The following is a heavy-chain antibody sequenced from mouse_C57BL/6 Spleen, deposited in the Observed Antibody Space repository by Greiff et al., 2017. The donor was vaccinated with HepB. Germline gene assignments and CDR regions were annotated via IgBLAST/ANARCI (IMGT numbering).Heavy chain of an antibody. CDR1: GYTFTSYT. CDR3: ARIYYEAQNY. V-gene: IGHV1-4*01. J-gene: IGHJ2*01. CDR2: INPSSGYT. D-gene: IGHD2-4*01. Sequence: QVQLQHSGAELARPGASVKMSCKASGYTFTSYTMHWVKQRPGQGLEWIGYINPSSGYTKYNQKFKDKATLTADKSSSTAYMQLSSLTSEDSAVYYCARIYYEAQNYWGQGTTLTVSS.